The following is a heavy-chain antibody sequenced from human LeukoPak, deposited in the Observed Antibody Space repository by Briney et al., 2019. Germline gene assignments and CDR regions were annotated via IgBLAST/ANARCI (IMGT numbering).Heavy chain of an antibody. Sequence: ASVKVSCKASGYTFTSYGISWVRQAPGQGLEWMGWISAYNGNTNYAQKLQGRVTMTTDTSTSTAYMELRSLRSDDTAVYYCARRRVSANYYYYGMGVWGQGTTVTVSS. V-gene: IGHV1-18*01. CDR3: ARRRVSANYYYYGMGV. D-gene: IGHD5/OR15-5a*01. CDR2: ISAYNGNT. J-gene: IGHJ6*02. CDR1: GYTFTSYG.